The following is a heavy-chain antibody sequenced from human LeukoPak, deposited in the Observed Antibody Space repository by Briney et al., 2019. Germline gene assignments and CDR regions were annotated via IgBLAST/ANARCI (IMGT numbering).Heavy chain of an antibody. D-gene: IGHD3-3*01. V-gene: IGHV3-48*03. CDR3: ARDLFGWSLDP. J-gene: IGHJ5*02. CDR2: VDNDGWAT. CDR1: GFSLDNFE. Sequence: GGSLRLSCAASGFSLDNFEMNWVRQAPGKGLEWIAYVDNDGWATSYYADSVKGRFTITRDDAKNSLYLQMDSLTAEDTAVYYCARDLFGWSLDPWGQGTLVSVSS.